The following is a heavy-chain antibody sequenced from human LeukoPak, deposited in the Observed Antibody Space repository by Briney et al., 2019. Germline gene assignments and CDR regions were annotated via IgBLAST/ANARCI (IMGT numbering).Heavy chain of an antibody. J-gene: IGHJ4*02. Sequence: SETLSLTCTVSGGSISSYYWSWIRQPPGKGLEWIGYIYYSGSTNYNPSLKSRVTISVDTSKNQFSLKLSSVTAADTAVYYCASIGYSYGLNFDYWGQGTLVTVSS. CDR1: GGSISSYY. V-gene: IGHV4-59*01. CDR3: ASIGYSYGLNFDY. CDR2: IYYSGST. D-gene: IGHD5-18*01.